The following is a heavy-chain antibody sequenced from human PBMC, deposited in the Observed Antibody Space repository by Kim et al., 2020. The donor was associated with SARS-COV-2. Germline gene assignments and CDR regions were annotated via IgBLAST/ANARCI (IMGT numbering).Heavy chain of an antibody. D-gene: IGHD3-10*01. CDR3: ARVMVRGEGAYYYYGMDV. Sequence: SETLSLTCTVSGGSISSYYWSWIRQPPGKGLEWIGYIYYSGSTNYNPSLKSRVTISVDTSKNQFSLKLSSVTAADTAVYYCARVMVRGEGAYYYYGMDVWGQGTTVTVSS. CDR2: IYYSGST. V-gene: IGHV4-59*01. J-gene: IGHJ6*02. CDR1: GGSISSYY.